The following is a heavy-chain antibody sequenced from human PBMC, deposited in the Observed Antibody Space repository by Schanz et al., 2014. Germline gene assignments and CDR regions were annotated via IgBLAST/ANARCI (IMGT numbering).Heavy chain of an antibody. J-gene: IGHJ3*01. CDR3: TRDRGALINHNDALDL. Sequence: EVQLVESGGGLVQPGGSLRLSCAASGFTFTDHAMSWVRQAPGKGLEWVSTISGLGEATFYSDSVKGRFTISRDNSKNTVYLQMNSLRSEDTAVYYCTRDRGALINHNDALDLWGQGTMVSVSS. CDR1: GFTFTDHA. CDR2: ISGLGEAT. V-gene: IGHV3-23*04. D-gene: IGHD3-16*01.